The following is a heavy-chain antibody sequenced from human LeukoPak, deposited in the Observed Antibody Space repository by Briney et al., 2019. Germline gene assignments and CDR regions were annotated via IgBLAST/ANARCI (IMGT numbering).Heavy chain of an antibody. J-gene: IGHJ4*02. Sequence: SETLSLTCTVSGYSISSGSYYWSWIRQPAGRGLEWIGRIYISGNTNYNPSLKSRVIISVDTSKNQFSLKLSSVTAADTAVYFCARGFRGDNFDYWGQGTLVTVSS. CDR3: ARGFRGDNFDY. CDR2: IYISGNT. D-gene: IGHD7-27*01. V-gene: IGHV4-61*02. CDR1: GYSISSGSYY.